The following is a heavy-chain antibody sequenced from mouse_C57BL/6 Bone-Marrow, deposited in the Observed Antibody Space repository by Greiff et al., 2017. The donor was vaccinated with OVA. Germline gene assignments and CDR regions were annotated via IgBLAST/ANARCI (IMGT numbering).Heavy chain of an antibody. Sequence: QVQLQQSGAELARPGASVKLSCKASGYTFTSYGISWVKQRTGQGLEWIGEIYPRSGNTYYNEKFKGKATLTADKSSSTAYMELRSLTSEDSAVYFCAREPSYYYGFDYWGQGTTLTVSS. V-gene: IGHV1-81*01. CDR3: AREPSYYYGFDY. CDR2: IYPRSGNT. J-gene: IGHJ2*01. CDR1: GYTFTSYG. D-gene: IGHD1-1*01.